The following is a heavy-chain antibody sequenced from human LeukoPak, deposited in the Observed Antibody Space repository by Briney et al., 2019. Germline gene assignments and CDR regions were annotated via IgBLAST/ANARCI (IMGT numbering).Heavy chain of an antibody. CDR1: GVSISSGGYS. Sequence: SETLSLTCAVSGVSISSGGYSWSWIRQPPGKGLEWIGYIYHSGSTYYNPSLKSRVTISVDRSKNQFSLKLSSATAADTAVYYCARGGTRYFDWLLPFDYWGQGTLVTVSS. D-gene: IGHD3-9*01. J-gene: IGHJ4*02. CDR2: IYHSGST. CDR3: ARGGTRYFDWLLPFDY. V-gene: IGHV4-30-2*01.